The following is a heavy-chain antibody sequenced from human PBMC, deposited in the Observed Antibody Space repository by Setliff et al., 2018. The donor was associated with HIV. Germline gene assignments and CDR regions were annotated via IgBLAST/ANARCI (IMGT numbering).Heavy chain of an antibody. Sequence: SETLSLTCAVYGGSFSGYYWSWIRQPPGKGLEWIGEINHSGSTNYNPSLKSRVTISVDTSKNQFSLKLSSVTAADTAVYYCARRHGSGSLDAFDIWGQGTMVT. CDR1: GGSFSGYY. CDR2: INHSGST. CDR3: ARRHGSGSLDAFDI. D-gene: IGHD3-10*01. V-gene: IGHV4-34*01. J-gene: IGHJ3*02.